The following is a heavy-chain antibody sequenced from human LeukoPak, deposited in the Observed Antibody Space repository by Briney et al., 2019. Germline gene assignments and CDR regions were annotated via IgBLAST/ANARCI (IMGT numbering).Heavy chain of an antibody. CDR3: ARVYYDSSGKGALSFDY. V-gene: IGHV4-59*01. J-gene: IGHJ4*02. D-gene: IGHD3-22*01. CDR2: IYYSGST. CDR1: GGSISSYY. Sequence: PSETLSLTCTVSGGSISSYYWSWIRQPPGKGLEGIGYIYYSGSTNYNPSLKSRVTISVDTSKNQFSLKLSSVTAADTAVYYCARVYYDSSGKGALSFDYWGQGTLVTVSS.